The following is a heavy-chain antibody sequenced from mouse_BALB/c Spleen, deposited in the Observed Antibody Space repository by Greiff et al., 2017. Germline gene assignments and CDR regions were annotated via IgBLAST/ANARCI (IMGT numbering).Heavy chain of an antibody. D-gene: IGHD1-1*01. CDR3: ARIYYGSSYAMDY. CDR1: GFTFSSFG. Sequence: EVKLMESGGGLVQPGGSRKLSCAASGFTFSSFGMHWVRQAPEKGLECVAYISSGSSTIYYADTVKGRFTISRDNPKNTLFLQMTSLRSEDTAMYYCARIYYGSSYAMDYWGQGTSVTVSS. V-gene: IGHV5-17*02. CDR2: ISSGSSTI. J-gene: IGHJ4*01.